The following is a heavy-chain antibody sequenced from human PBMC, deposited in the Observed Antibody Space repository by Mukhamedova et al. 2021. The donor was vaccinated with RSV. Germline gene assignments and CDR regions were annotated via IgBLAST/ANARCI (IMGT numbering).Heavy chain of an antibody. Sequence: GLEWMGGIIPIFGTVNYAQKFQGRVTITADKSTSTAYMELSSLRSEDTAVYYCAREGNSYCSSTSCYRYWGQGTLVTVSS. CDR2: IIPIFGTV. D-gene: IGHD2-2*01. J-gene: IGHJ4*02. V-gene: IGHV1-69*06. CDR3: AREGNSYCSSTSCYRY.